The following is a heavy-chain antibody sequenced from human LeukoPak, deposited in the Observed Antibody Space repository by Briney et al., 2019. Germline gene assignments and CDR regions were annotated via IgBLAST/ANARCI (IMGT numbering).Heavy chain of an antibody. J-gene: IGHJ4*02. D-gene: IGHD2-8*01. V-gene: IGHV1-18*01. CDR2: ISAQHGQT. CDR3: AGSLGYCTSNVCYLKY. CDR1: GYSENFYG. Sequence: GASVKVSCKTSGYSENFYGITWVRQVAGRGLEWMGWISAQHGQTEYAPNSQDRVTMTTDTYTNTAYMELRSLRSDDTAVYYCAGSLGYCTSNVCYLKYWGQGTLVTVSS.